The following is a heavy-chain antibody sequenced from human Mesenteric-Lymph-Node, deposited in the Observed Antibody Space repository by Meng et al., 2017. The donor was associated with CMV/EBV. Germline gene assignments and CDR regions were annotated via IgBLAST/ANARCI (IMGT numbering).Heavy chain of an antibody. D-gene: IGHD2-2*01. J-gene: IGHJ4*02. CDR1: GGSISSSTYY. V-gene: IGHV4-39*07. Sequence: SETLSLTCTVSGGSISSSTYYWGWIRQPPGKGLEWIGSIHYGGSPYYNPSLKSRVTVALDTSRNQLSLKLSAVTAADTAVYYCARVGRYCSSTSCRYYFDYWGQGTLVTVSS. CDR2: IHYGGSP. CDR3: ARVGRYCSSTSCRYYFDY.